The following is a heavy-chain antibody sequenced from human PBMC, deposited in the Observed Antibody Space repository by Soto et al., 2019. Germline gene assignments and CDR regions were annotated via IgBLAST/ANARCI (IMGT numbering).Heavy chain of an antibody. CDR3: ARYRQDTAIVFDY. CDR2: IYYSGST. CDR1: GGSVSSGSYY. D-gene: IGHD5-18*01. J-gene: IGHJ4*02. Sequence: NPSETLSLTCTVSGGSVSSGSYYWSWIRQPPGKGLEWIGYIYYSGSTNYNPSLKSRVTISVDTSKNQFSLKLSSVTAADTAVYYCARYRQDTAIVFDYWGQGTLVTVSS. V-gene: IGHV4-61*01.